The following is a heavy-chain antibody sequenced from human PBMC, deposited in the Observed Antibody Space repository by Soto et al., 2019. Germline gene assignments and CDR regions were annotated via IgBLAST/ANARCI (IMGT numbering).Heavy chain of an antibody. CDR1: GFTFSSYG. V-gene: IGHV3-33*01. CDR2: IWYDGSNK. D-gene: IGHD3-10*01. Sequence: PGGSLRLSCAASGFTFSSYGMHWVRQAPGKGLEWVALIWYDGSNKNYADSVKGRFTISRDDSKNTLCLQMNSLRAEDTAVYYCARDAYLGSGSYAYWGQGTLVTVSS. CDR3: ARDAYLGSGSYAY. J-gene: IGHJ4*02.